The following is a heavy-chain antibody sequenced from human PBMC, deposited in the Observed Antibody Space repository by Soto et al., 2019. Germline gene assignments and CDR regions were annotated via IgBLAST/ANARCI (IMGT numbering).Heavy chain of an antibody. CDR3: AREGITGTSGPGSWFDP. CDR2: IIPIFGTA. D-gene: IGHD1-7*01. V-gene: IGHV1-69*06. CDR1: GGTFRSYA. Sequence: QVQLVQSGAEVKKPGSSVKVSCKASGGTFRSYAISWVRQAPGQGLEWMGGIIPIFGTANYAQKFQGRVTITADKSTSTAYMELSSLRSEDTAVYYCAREGITGTSGPGSWFDPWGQGTLVTVSS. J-gene: IGHJ5*02.